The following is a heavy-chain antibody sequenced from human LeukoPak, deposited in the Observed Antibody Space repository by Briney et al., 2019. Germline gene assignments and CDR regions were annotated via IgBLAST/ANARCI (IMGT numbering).Heavy chain of an antibody. CDR1: GYTFTSYY. CDR2: INPSGGST. J-gene: IGHJ6*02. CDR3: ASPSARNRYALDV. V-gene: IGHV1-46*01. Sequence: GASVKVSCKASGYTFTSYYMQWVRQAPGQGLEWMGIINPSGGSTSYAQKFQGRVTMTRDTSTSTVYMELSSLRSEDTAVYYCASPSARNRYALDVWGQGTTVTVSS.